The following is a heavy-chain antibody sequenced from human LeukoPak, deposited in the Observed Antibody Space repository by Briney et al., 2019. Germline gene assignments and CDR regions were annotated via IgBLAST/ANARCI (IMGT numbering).Heavy chain of an antibody. CDR3: AKNSDVDIPLDWFDP. CDR1: GCTFSSYA. J-gene: IGHJ5*02. V-gene: IGHV3-23*01. Sequence: GGSLRLSCAASGCTFSSYAMSWVRQAPGKGLEWVSAISGGGGSTYYADSVKGRFTISRDNSKNTLYLQMNSLRAEDTAVYYCAKNSDVDIPLDWFDPWGQGTLVTVSS. D-gene: IGHD2-2*03. CDR2: ISGGGGST.